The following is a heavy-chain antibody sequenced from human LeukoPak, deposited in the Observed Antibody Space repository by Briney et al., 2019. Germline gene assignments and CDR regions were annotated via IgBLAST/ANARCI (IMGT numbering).Heavy chain of an antibody. CDR1: GYTFTSYD. Sequence: GASVKVSCKASGYTFTSYDINWVRQATGQGLEWMGWMNPNSGYTGYAQKFQGRVTMTRNTSISTAYMELSSLRSEDTAVYYCARALRWCSGGSCYRYYFDYWGQGTLVTVSS. CDR3: ARALRWCSGGSCYRYYFDY. J-gene: IGHJ4*02. D-gene: IGHD2-15*01. V-gene: IGHV1-8*01. CDR2: MNPNSGYT.